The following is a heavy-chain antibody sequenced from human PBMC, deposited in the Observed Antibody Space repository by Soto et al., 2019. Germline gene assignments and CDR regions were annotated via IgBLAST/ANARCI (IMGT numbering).Heavy chain of an antibody. D-gene: IGHD4-17*01. CDR2: INQDGSER. Sequence: PVGSLRLSCAGSGLTFRNDWLSWVRQAPGKGLEWVANINQDGSERYYVDSVRGRSTISRDNVENSLYLQLNSLRPEDTAVYYCAVYGYGVSAAAYWGQGTLVTV. J-gene: IGHJ4*02. CDR1: GLTFRNDW. V-gene: IGHV3-7*03. CDR3: AVYGYGVSAAAY.